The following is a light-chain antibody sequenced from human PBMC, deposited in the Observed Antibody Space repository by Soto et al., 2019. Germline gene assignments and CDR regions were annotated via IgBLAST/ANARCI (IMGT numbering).Light chain of an antibody. Sequence: EIVLTQSPATLSSFPGDRVTLSCRASQAVNAILAWYQHKPGQAPRLLIYLASNRAAGVPARFSASASGTDFTLTISDVQPEDFTLYYCHQRQSWPRTFGQGTKVDIK. CDR3: HQRQSWPRT. CDR1: QAVNAI. J-gene: IGKJ1*01. V-gene: IGKV3-11*01. CDR2: LAS.